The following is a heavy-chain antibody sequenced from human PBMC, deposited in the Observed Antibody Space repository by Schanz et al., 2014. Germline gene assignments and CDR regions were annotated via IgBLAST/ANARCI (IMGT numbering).Heavy chain of an antibody. J-gene: IGHJ4*02. CDR2: ISSGGTTT. V-gene: IGHV3-48*03. D-gene: IGHD1-26*01. Sequence: VQLVESGGGVVQPGRSLRLSCAVSGFIVRSNYMAWIRQAPGKGPEYVSYISSGGTTTYHSDSVKGRFTVSRDNAENALYLQMNSLRAEDTGLYFCARGGSGSHYRLDYWGQGTLVTVSS. CDR1: GFIVRSNY. CDR3: ARGGSGSHYRLDY.